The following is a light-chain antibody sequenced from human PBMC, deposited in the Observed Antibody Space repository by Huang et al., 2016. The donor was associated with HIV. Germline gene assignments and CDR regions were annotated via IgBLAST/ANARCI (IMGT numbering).Light chain of an antibody. Sequence: EVVMTQSPATLSVSPGERATLSCRASQRISSNLAWYQQKPGQAPRLLIYGASTRATGIPARFTGSGSGTEFTLTISSLQSEDYAVYFCQQYDDWPPYTFGQGTKLDIK. CDR1: QRISSN. J-gene: IGKJ2*01. CDR3: QQYDDWPPYT. V-gene: IGKV3-15*01. CDR2: GAS.